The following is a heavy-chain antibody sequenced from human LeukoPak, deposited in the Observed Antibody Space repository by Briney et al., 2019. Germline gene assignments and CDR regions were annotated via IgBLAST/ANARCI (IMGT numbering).Heavy chain of an antibody. D-gene: IGHD3-22*01. CDR1: GFTFSSYE. Sequence: PGGSLRLSCAASGFTFSSYEMNWVRQAPGKGLEWVAVIYSGGSTYHADSVKGRFTISRDNSENTLYLQMNSLRAEDTAVYYCARIGNYYDSSYYFDYWGQGTLVTVSS. J-gene: IGHJ4*02. CDR2: IYSGGST. CDR3: ARIGNYYDSSYYFDY. V-gene: IGHV3-53*01.